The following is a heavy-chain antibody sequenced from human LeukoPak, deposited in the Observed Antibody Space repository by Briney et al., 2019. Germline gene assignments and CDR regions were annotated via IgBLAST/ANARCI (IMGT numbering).Heavy chain of an antibody. Sequence: GGSLRLSCAASGFTFSDYYMSWIRQAPGKGLEWVSYINSSGRTINYADSVKGRFTISRDNAKNSLYLQMNSLRAEDTAVYYCARHIGHRNSGYDYWGQGTLVTVSS. D-gene: IGHD5-12*01. CDR1: GFTFSDYY. CDR2: INSSGRTI. CDR3: ARHIGHRNSGYDY. V-gene: IGHV3-11*01. J-gene: IGHJ4*02.